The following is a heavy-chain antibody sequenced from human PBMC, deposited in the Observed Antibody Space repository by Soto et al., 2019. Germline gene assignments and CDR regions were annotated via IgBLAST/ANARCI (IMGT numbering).Heavy chain of an antibody. D-gene: IGHD2-2*01. CDR3: ARDGGYCSSTSCSEFDY. J-gene: IGHJ4*02. Sequence: GGSLRLSCAASGFTFSSYGMHWVRQAPGKGLEWVAVIWYDGSNKYYADSVKGRFTISRDNSKNTLYLQMNSLRAEDTAVYYCARDGGYCSSTSCSEFDYWGQGTLVTVSS. V-gene: IGHV3-33*01. CDR1: GFTFSSYG. CDR2: IWYDGSNK.